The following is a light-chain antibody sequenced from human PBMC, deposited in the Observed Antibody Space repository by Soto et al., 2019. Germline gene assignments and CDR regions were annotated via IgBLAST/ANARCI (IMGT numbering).Light chain of an antibody. Sequence: QSVLTQPPSVSGAPGQRVTISCTGSSSNIGAGYDVHWYQQLPGTAPKLLIYGNSNRPSGVPDRFSGSKSGTSASLAITGLQAEDEADYYCQSYDSSLSVHLFGTGTKATV. CDR1: SSNIGAGYD. V-gene: IGLV1-40*01. CDR3: QSYDSSLSVHL. J-gene: IGLJ1*01. CDR2: GNS.